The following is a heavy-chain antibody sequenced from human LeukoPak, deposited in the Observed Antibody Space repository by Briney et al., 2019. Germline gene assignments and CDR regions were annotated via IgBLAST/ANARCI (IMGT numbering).Heavy chain of an antibody. CDR1: GGSISSYY. D-gene: IGHD1-26*01. CDR3: ARVVDQWELLP. CDR2: IYYSGST. V-gene: IGHV4-59*01. J-gene: IGHJ4*02. Sequence: PSETLSLTCTVSGGSISSYYWSWIRQPPGKGLEWIGYIYYSGSTNYNPSLKSRVTISVDTSKNQFSLKLSSVTAADTAVYYCARVVDQWELLPWGQGTLVTVSS.